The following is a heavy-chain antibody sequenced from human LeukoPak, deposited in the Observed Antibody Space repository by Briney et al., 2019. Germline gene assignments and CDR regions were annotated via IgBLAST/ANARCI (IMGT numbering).Heavy chain of an antibody. V-gene: IGHV3-23*01. D-gene: IGHD6-19*01. CDR3: AKDGVWQSYYFDY. CDR2: ISGSGGST. Sequence: GGSLRLSCAASGFTFSSYAMSWVRQAPGKGLEWVSAISGSGGSTYYADSVKGRFTISRDNSKNTVFLQMNSLRAEDTAIYYCAKDGVWQSYYFDYWGQGTLVTVSS. J-gene: IGHJ4*02. CDR1: GFTFSSYA.